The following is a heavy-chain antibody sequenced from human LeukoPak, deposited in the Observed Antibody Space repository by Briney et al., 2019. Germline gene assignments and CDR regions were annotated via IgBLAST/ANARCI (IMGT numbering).Heavy chain of an antibody. V-gene: IGHV3-23*01. CDR3: AKGGHPAVVTTRFDS. Sequence: PGGSLRLSCAASGFTFSSYAMSWVRQAPGKGLEWVSAISGSGGSTYYADSVKGRFTISRDNSKNTLYLQMNSLRAEDSAVYYCAKGGHPAVVTTRFDSWGQGTLVTVSS. CDR1: GFTFSSYA. CDR2: ISGSGGST. J-gene: IGHJ5*01. D-gene: IGHD2-21*02.